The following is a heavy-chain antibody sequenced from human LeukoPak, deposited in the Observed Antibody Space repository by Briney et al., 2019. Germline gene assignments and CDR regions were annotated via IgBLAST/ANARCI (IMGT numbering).Heavy chain of an antibody. CDR3: ARWSGSGWAIDY. V-gene: IGHV3-48*03. J-gene: IGHJ4*02. CDR2: ISSSGSTI. Sequence: LPGGSLRLSCAASGFTFSSYEMNWVRQAPGKGLEWVSYISSSGSTIYYADSVKGRFTISRDNAKNSLYLQMNSLRAEDTAVYYCARWSGSGWAIDYWGQGTLVTVSS. D-gene: IGHD6-19*01. CDR1: GFTFSSYE.